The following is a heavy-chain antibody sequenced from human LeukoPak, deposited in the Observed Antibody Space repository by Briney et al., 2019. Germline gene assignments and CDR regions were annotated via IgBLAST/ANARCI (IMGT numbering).Heavy chain of an antibody. V-gene: IGHV3-64*01. CDR3: ARWGLLWFGELSGY. J-gene: IGHJ4*02. Sequence: GGSLRLSCAASGFTFSSYAMHWVRQAPGKGLEYVSVISSNGGSTYYANSVKGRFTISRDNSKNTLYLQMGSLRAEDMAVYYCARWGLLWFGELSGYWGQGTLVTVPS. D-gene: IGHD3-10*01. CDR1: GFTFSSYA. CDR2: ISSNGGST.